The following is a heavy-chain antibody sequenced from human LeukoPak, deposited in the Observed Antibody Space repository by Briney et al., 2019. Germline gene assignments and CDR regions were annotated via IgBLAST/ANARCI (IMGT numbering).Heavy chain of an antibody. Sequence: GGSLRLSCAASGFTFSPYCMHWVRQAPGKGLAWVSRSNPGGTIINYGDSVKGRFTISRDNAKKTLYLQMSSLRADDTPLYYCVRAARTRIVDPGRGFDYWGQGTLVTVSS. J-gene: IGHJ4*02. CDR1: GFTFSPYC. CDR3: VRAARTRIVDPGRGFDY. CDR2: SNPGGTII. D-gene: IGHD1-26*01. V-gene: IGHV3-74*01.